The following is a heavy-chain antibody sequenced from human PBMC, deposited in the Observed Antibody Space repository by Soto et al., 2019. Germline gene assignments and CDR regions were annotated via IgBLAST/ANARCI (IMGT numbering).Heavy chain of an antibody. J-gene: IGHJ4*02. CDR1: GGSFSGYY. D-gene: IGHD6-6*01. Sequence: QVHLQQWGAGLLKPSETLSLTCAVYGGSFSGYYWSWIRQPPGKGLEWIGEINHSGSAHYNPSLKSRVTISVDTSQNQFSLKLSSVTAADTAVYYCARVEYSSSSFDYWGQGTLVTVSS. V-gene: IGHV4-34*01. CDR2: INHSGSA. CDR3: ARVEYSSSSFDY.